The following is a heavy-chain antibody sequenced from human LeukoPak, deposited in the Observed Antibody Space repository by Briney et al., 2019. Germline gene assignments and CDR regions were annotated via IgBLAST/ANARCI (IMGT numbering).Heavy chain of an antibody. J-gene: IGHJ4*02. CDR3: TTETDSSSWYYFDY. CDR2: IYSGGST. D-gene: IGHD6-13*01. Sequence: GGSLRLSCVGSGFTFTTYWRSWVRQAPGKGLEWVSIIYSGGSTFYADSVKGRFTISRDNSKNTLYLQMNSLKTEDTAVYYCTTETDSSSWYYFDYWGQGTLVTVSS. CDR1: GFTFTTYW. V-gene: IGHV3-53*01.